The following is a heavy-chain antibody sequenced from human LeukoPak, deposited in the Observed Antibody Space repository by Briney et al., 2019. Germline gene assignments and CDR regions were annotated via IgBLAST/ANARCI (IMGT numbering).Heavy chain of an antibody. V-gene: IGHV3-15*01. Sequence: GGSLRLSCVASGFTFSNAWMSWVRQAPGKGLEWVGRIKSKSDGGTTDYAAPVKGRFTISRDDSKNTLFLQMNSLKTEDTAVYYCTTPGTLSSFDYWGQGTLVTVSS. D-gene: IGHD3-10*01. CDR3: TTPGTLSSFDY. CDR1: GFTFSNAW. J-gene: IGHJ4*02. CDR2: IKSKSDGGTT.